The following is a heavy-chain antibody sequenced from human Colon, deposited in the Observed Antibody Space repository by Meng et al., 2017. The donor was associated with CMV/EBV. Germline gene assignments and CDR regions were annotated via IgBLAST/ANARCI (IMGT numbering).Heavy chain of an antibody. CDR1: GFTFSNYW. J-gene: IGHJ4*02. V-gene: IGHV3-74*01. Sequence: ESGVVLVPPGGSLRLSCAPSGFTFSNYWMDLVRQAPGEGLVLVLRISNEETTINYADSVKGRFTISRDTAMLYLEMNSLRAEDTAVYYCVRGTDRWPGVDYWGQGTLVTVSS. CDR2: ISNEETTI. CDR3: VRGTDRWPGVDY.